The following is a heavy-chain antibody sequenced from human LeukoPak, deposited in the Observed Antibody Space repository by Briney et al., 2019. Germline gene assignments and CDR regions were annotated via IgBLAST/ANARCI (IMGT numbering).Heavy chain of an antibody. CDR3: ATSARTYIGSSLDY. Sequence: GGSLRLSCAASGFTFSNFAMHWVRQAPGKGLEWVAAISYHGTNIYYGDSVKGRFTISRDNAKNTLYLQMNSLRAEDTALYYCATSARTYIGSSLDYWGQGTLVTVSS. V-gene: IGHV3-30-3*02. D-gene: IGHD2-15*01. CDR1: GFTFSNFA. J-gene: IGHJ4*02. CDR2: ISYHGTNI.